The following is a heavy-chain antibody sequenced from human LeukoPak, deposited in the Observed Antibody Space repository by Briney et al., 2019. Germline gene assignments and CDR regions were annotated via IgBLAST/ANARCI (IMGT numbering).Heavy chain of an antibody. D-gene: IGHD3-22*01. CDR3: ARRLGYYDSKGDAFDI. CDR2: IYPGDSDT. J-gene: IGHJ3*02. V-gene: IGHV5-51*01. Sequence: GESLKISCKGSGYSFTSYWIGWVRQMPGKGLEWMGIIYPGDSDTRYSPSFQGQVTISADKSISTAYLQWSSLKASDTAMYYCARRLGYYDSKGDAFDIWGQGTMVTVSS. CDR1: GYSFTSYW.